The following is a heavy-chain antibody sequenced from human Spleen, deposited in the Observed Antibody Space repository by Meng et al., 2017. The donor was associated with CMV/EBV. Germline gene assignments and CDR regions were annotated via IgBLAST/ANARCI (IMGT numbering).Heavy chain of an antibody. D-gene: IGHD6-6*01. CDR1: YLFTSYG. Sequence: YLFTSYGVSWVRQAPGQGLEWMGWISAYNGNTNYAQNFQGRLTMTTDTSTTTAYMELRSLRSDDTAVYYCARVIPRNIAPRWFFDYWGQGTTVTVSS. CDR2: ISAYNGNT. V-gene: IGHV1-18*01. CDR3: ARVIPRNIAPRWFFDY. J-gene: IGHJ4*03.